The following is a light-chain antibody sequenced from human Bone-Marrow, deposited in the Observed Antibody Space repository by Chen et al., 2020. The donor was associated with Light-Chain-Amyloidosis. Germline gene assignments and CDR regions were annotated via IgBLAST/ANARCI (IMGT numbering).Light chain of an antibody. V-gene: IGKV3-20*01. J-gene: IGKJ4*01. Sequence: EIVLTQSPGTLSLSPGEGANLSCRASQTIRSNYLTWYQQKFGQAPRLLICGSSSRATGIPDRFTGSGAGTDFTLTINRLEPEDFAMYYCQQYGTSPHAFGGGTKVEIK. CDR1: QTIRSNY. CDR2: GSS. CDR3: QQYGTSPHA.